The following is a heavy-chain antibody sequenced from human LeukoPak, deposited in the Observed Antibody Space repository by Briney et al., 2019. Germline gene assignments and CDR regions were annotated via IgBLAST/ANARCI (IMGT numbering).Heavy chain of an antibody. Sequence: ASVKVSCKASGYTFTAYGVHWVRQAPGQGLEWMGWISTYNGNTHYVQNLQDRVAMTTDASTSTAFMELRSLRSDDTAVYYCARVLGRQIAVAGDDYWGQGTLVTVSS. CDR3: ARVLGRQIAVAGDDY. CDR1: GYTFTAYG. J-gene: IGHJ4*02. CDR2: ISTYNGNT. D-gene: IGHD6-19*01. V-gene: IGHV1-18*01.